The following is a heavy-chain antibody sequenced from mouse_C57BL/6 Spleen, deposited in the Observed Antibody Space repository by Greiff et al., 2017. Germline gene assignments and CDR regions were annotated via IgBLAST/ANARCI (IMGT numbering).Heavy chain of an antibody. D-gene: IGHD1-1*01. Sequence: EVKLMESGPGMVKPSQSLSLTCTVTGYSITSGYDWHWIRHFPGNKLEWMGYISYSGSTNYNPSLKSRISITHDTSKNHFFLKLNSVTTEDTATYYCATYGSSYGWFAYWGQGTLVTVSA. CDR3: ATYGSSYGWFAY. J-gene: IGHJ3*01. V-gene: IGHV3-1*01. CDR2: ISYSGST. CDR1: GYSITSGYD.